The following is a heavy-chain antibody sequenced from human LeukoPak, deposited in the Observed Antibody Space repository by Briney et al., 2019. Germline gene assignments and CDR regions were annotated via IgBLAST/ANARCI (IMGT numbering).Heavy chain of an antibody. D-gene: IGHD3-22*01. Sequence: SETLSLTCAVYGGSFSGYYWSWIRQPPGKGLEWIGKINHSGSTNYNPSLKSRVTISVDTSKNQFSLKLSSVTAADTAVYYCARGKGAPSGYPRFYYFDYWGQGTLVTVSS. CDR2: INHSGST. CDR1: GGSFSGYY. J-gene: IGHJ4*02. V-gene: IGHV4-34*01. CDR3: ARGKGAPSGYPRFYYFDY.